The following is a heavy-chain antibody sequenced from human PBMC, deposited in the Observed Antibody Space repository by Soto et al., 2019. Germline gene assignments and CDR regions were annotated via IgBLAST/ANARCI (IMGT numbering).Heavy chain of an antibody. Sequence: QVQLVESGGGVVQPGRSLRLSCAASGFTFSSYGMHWVRQAPGKGLEWVAVIWYDGSNKYYADSVKGRFTISRDNSKNPLYLQMNSLRAEDTAVYYCARDVRGTHFDYWGQGTLVTVSS. D-gene: IGHD1-1*01. CDR1: GFTFSSYG. CDR3: ARDVRGTHFDY. J-gene: IGHJ4*02. V-gene: IGHV3-33*01. CDR2: IWYDGSNK.